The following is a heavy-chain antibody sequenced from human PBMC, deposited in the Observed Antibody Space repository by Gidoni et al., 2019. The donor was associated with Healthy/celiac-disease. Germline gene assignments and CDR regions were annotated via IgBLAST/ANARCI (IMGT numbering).Heavy chain of an antibody. J-gene: IGHJ3*02. CDR2: IYYSGGT. CDR1: GGYISSYY. D-gene: IGHD1-26*01. CDR3: ARAWTLKRGSLDAFDI. V-gene: IGHV4-59*01. Sequence: QVQLQESRPGLVKPSETMSPTCTVAGGYISSYYWSWIRQPPGKGLEWIGYIYYSGGTHSTPSLKSRVTISVDTSKNQFSLKLSSVTSADTAVYYCARAWTLKRGSLDAFDIWGQGTMVTVSS.